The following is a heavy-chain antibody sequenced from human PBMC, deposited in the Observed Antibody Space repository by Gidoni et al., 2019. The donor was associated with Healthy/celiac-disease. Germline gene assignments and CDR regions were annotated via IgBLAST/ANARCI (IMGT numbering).Heavy chain of an antibody. CDR2: IWYDGSNK. CDR3: ARAPRRVTYWGNWFDP. CDR1: GFTFSSYG. V-gene: IGHV3-33*01. J-gene: IGHJ5*02. Sequence: QVQLVESGGGVVQPGRSLRLSCAASGFTFSSYGMHWVRQAPGKGLEWVAVIWYDGSNKYYADSVKGRFTISRDNSKNTLYLQMNSLRAEDTAVYYCARAPRRVTYWGNWFDPWGQGTLVTVSS. D-gene: IGHD2-21*02.